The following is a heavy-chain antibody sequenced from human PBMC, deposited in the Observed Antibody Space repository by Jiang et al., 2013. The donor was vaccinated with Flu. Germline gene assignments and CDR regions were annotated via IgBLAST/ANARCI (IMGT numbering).Heavy chain of an antibody. Sequence: EWVSAISGSGGSTYYADSVKGRFTISRDNSKNTLYLQMNSLRAEDTAVYYCAKEGPGIAAAGPEFDYWGQGTLVTVSS. CDR3: AKEGPGIAAAGPEFDY. V-gene: IGHV3-23*01. D-gene: IGHD6-13*01. J-gene: IGHJ4*02. CDR2: ISGSGGST.